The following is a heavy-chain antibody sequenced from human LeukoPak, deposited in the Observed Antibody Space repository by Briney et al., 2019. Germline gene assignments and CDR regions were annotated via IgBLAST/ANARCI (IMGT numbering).Heavy chain of an antibody. CDR2: INPSGGST. Sequence: ASVKLSCTASGYTFSSYYMHWVRQAPGQGLEWMGIINPSGGSTSYAHTVKGRFTITRDTSTNTVYLELSSLRSEDTAVYYCASTYYYDSSGYCLVRLGPFDYWGQGTLVTVSS. J-gene: IGHJ4*02. D-gene: IGHD3-22*01. V-gene: IGHV1-46*01. CDR1: GYTFSSYY. CDR3: ASTYYYDSSGYCLVRLGPFDY.